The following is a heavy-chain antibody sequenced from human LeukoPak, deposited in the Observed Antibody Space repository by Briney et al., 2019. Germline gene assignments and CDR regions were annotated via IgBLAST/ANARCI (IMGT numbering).Heavy chain of an antibody. CDR1: GFTFSSSW. V-gene: IGHV3-73*01. CDR2: ISSKANSYAT. CDR3: TTWGLDYFDF. J-gene: IGHJ4*02. D-gene: IGHD1-26*01. Sequence: GGSLRLSCVASGFTFSSSWMNWVRQAPGKGLEWVGRISSKANSYATANAASVKGRFTVSRDDSKNTAYLQMNSLKTEDTAVYYCTTWGLDYFDFWGQGTLVTVSS.